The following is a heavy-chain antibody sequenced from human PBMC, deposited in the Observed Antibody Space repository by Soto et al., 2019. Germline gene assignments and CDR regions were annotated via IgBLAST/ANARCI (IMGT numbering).Heavy chain of an antibody. J-gene: IGHJ3*02. Sequence: ASVKGSCKAAGYTFISYVIGWLRQAPRQGLEWRRWISAYNGNTNYAQKLQGRVTMTTDTSTSTACMELRSLRSEDTAVYYCARDGEYSSGWIAAFDIWGQGTMVTVSS. V-gene: IGHV1-18*01. CDR1: GYTFISYV. D-gene: IGHD6-19*01. CDR3: ARDGEYSSGWIAAFDI. CDR2: ISAYNGNT.